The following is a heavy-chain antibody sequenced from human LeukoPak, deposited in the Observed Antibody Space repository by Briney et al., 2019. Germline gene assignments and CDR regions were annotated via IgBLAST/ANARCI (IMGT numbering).Heavy chain of an antibody. CDR1: GYTFISYD. Sequence: ASVKVSCKASGYTFISYDINWVRQATGQGLEWMGWMNPNSGNTGYAQKFQGRVTMTRNTSISTAYMELSSLRSEDTAVYYCARGAQYYYDSSGYYPEGDYWGQGTLVTVSS. V-gene: IGHV1-8*01. D-gene: IGHD3-22*01. CDR3: ARGAQYYYDSSGYYPEGDY. J-gene: IGHJ4*02. CDR2: MNPNSGNT.